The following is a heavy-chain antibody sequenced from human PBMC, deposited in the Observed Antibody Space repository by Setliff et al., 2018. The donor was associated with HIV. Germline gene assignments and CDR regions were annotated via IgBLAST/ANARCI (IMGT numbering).Heavy chain of an antibody. CDR2: AHHRGRT. D-gene: IGHD6-13*01. CDR1: GVSISTNNF. CDR3: ALDEAAAGVGQGKFLY. Sequence: SETLSLTCAVSGVSISTNNFWSWVRQPPGKGLEWIGDAHHRGRTNYNPSLKSRVTILVDDSKNEFSLKVTSVTAADTAVYYCALDEAAAGVGQGKFLYWGQGILVTVSS. V-gene: IGHV4-4*02. J-gene: IGHJ4*02.